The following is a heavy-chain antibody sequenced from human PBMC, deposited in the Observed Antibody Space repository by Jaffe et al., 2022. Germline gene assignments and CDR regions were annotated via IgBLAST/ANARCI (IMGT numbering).Heavy chain of an antibody. CDR1: GFTFSSYG. J-gene: IGHJ6*03. V-gene: IGHV3-30*02. D-gene: IGHD3-3*01. CDR2: IRYDGSNK. Sequence: QVQLVESGGGVVQPGGSLRLSCAASGFTFSSYGMHWVRQAPGKGLEWVAFIRYDGSNKYYADSVKGRFTISRDNSKNTLYLQMNSLRAEDTAVYYCAKDAYYDFWSGYYIPYYYYYMDVWGKGTTVTVSS. CDR3: AKDAYYDFWSGYYIPYYYYYMDV.